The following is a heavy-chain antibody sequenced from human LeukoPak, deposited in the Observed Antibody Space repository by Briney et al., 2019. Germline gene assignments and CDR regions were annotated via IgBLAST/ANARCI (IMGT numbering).Heavy chain of an antibody. CDR1: GGSISSSSYY. CDR2: IYYSGST. CDR3: ARRGIGEPIRF. Sequence: KPSETLSLTCTVSGGSISSSSYYWGWIRQPPGKGLEWIGSIYYSGSTYYNPSLKSRVTISVDTSKNQFSVKLNSVTAADTAVYYCARRGIGEPIRFWGQGTLVTVSS. J-gene: IGHJ4*02. V-gene: IGHV4-39*01. D-gene: IGHD3-10*01.